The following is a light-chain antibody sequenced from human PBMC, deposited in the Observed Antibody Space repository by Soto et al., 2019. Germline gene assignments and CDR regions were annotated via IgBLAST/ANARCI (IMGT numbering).Light chain of an antibody. CDR3: SSYTTSSTLV. CDR2: DVS. V-gene: IGLV2-14*01. CDR1: SSDVGGYNY. J-gene: IGLJ3*02. Sequence: SALTQPASVSGSPGQSIAISCTGTSSDVGGYNYVAWYQQHPGKGPKLMIFDVSDRPSGVSNRFSGSKSGNTASLTISGLQAEDEADYYCSSYTTSSTLVFGGGTKLTVL.